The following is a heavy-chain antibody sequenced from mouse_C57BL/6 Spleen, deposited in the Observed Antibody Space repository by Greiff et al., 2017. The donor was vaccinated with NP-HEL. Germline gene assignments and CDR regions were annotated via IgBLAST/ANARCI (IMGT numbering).Heavy chain of an antibody. CDR1: GFNIKDYY. Sequence: EVQLQPSGAELVRPGASVKLSCTASGFNIKDYYMHWVKQRPEQGLEWIGRLDPEDGDTEYAPKFQGKATMTADTSSNTAYLQLSSLTSEDTAVYYCTTLYYYGSLTGSAYWGQGTLVTVSA. J-gene: IGHJ3*01. CDR2: LDPEDGDT. V-gene: IGHV14-1*01. D-gene: IGHD1-1*01. CDR3: TTLYYYGSLTGSAY.